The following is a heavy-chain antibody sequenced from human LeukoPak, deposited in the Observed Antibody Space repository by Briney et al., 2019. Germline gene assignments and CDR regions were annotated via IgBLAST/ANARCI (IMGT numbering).Heavy chain of an antibody. CDR3: ARAHTSAPGTLFDY. V-gene: IGHV1-46*01. D-gene: IGHD3-3*01. Sequence: GASVTVSCTASGYTFSSYYMHWVRQAPRQGLEWMGRINPSGTSTSYAQKFQGRVTVTRDTSTSTLYMELGSLTSEDTALYYCARAHTSAPGTLFDYWGQGTLVTVSS. CDR1: GYTFSSYY. CDR2: INPSGTST. J-gene: IGHJ4*02.